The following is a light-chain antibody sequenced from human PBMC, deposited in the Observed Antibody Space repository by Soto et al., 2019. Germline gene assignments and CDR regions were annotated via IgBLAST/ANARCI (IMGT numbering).Light chain of an antibody. CDR3: QQLFDSPIT. V-gene: IGKV1-12*01. Sequence: DIQMTQSPSSVSASVGDRVAITCRASQGIRTWLAWYQVKPGKAPKLLIYAASTLESGVPSRFSATVSGTEFSLTITSLQPEDFATYYCQQLFDSPITFGQGTLLEI. CDR1: QGIRTW. CDR2: AAS. J-gene: IGKJ5*01.